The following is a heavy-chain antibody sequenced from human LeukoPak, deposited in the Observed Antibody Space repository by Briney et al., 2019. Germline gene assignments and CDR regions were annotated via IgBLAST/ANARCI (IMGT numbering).Heavy chain of an antibody. J-gene: IGHJ4*02. CDR2: ISSTGSNI. Sequence: PGGSLRLSCAASGFTFSSYWMSWIRQAPGEGREWISYISSTGSNIYYADSVKGRFTISRDNAKNSLYLQMNSLRVEDTAVYYCATLSVVVLPAELNWGPGTLVTVSS. D-gene: IGHD2-15*01. V-gene: IGHV3-11*01. CDR3: ATLSVVVLPAELN. CDR1: GFTFSSYW.